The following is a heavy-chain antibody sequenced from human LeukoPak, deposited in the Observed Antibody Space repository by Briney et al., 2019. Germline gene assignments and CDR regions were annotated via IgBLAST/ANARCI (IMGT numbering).Heavy chain of an antibody. V-gene: IGHV3-7*01. CDR2: IKEDGSQK. J-gene: IGHJ4*02. D-gene: IGHD3-16*01. CDR1: GFTFSNYW. Sequence: GGSLRLSCAVSGFTFSNYWTNWVRQAPGKGLEWVANIKEDGSQKYYVESVKGRFTVSRDNAKNSVYLQMSSLRDEDTAVYYCARGLNTSPGVDYWGQGTLVTVSS. CDR3: ARGLNTSPGVDY.